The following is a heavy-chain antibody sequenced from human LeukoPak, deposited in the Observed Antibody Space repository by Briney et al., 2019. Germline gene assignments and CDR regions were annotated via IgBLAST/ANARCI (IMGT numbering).Heavy chain of an antibody. Sequence: GGSLRLSCASSGFTFSSYGMHWVRQAPGKGLEWVTFIRYDGSNKYYADSVKGRFTISRGNSKNTLDLQMNSLRAEDTAVYYCVRDGRQRKTYYYASGGANAFDIWGQGTTVTVSS. CDR1: GFTFSSYG. CDR3: VRDGRQRKTYYYASGGANAFDI. CDR2: IRYDGSNK. J-gene: IGHJ3*02. D-gene: IGHD3-10*01. V-gene: IGHV3-30*02.